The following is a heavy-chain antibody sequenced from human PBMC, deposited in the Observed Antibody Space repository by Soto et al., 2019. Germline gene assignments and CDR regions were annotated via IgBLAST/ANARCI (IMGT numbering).Heavy chain of an antibody. Sequence: ASVKVSCKASGYTFTSYGISWVRQAPGQGLEWMGWISAYNGNTNYAQKLQGRVTMTTDTSTSTAYMELRSLRFDDTAVYYCARVRSGGINYYYYMDVWGKGTTVTVSS. CDR1: GYTFTSYG. V-gene: IGHV1-18*01. CDR3: ARVRSGGINYYYYMDV. D-gene: IGHD2-15*01. CDR2: ISAYNGNT. J-gene: IGHJ6*03.